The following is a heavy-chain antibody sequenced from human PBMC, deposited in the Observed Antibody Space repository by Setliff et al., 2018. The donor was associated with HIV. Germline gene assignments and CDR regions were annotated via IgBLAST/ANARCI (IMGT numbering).Heavy chain of an antibody. CDR2: INYSGST. Sequence: SETLSLTCTVSGGSISSSSYYWGWIRQPPGKGLEWIGSINYSGSTYQNPSLKSRVTISVDTSKNQFSLKLSSVTAADTAVYYCARGYPVSYYYYMDVWGKGTTVTVSS. CDR1: GGSISSSSYY. D-gene: IGHD3-16*02. J-gene: IGHJ6*03. CDR3: ARGYPVSYYYYMDV. V-gene: IGHV4-39*07.